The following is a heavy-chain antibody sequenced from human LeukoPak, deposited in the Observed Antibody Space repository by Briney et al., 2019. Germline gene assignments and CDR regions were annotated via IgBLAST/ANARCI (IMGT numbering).Heavy chain of an antibody. Sequence: ASVKVSCKASGYTFTSYYMHWVRQAPGQGLEWMGIINPSGGSTSYAQKFQGRVTMTRDTSTSTVYMELSSLRSEDTAVYYCARSRYYYGSGSYFLNWFDPWGQGTLVTVSS. D-gene: IGHD3-10*01. CDR1: GYTFTSYY. V-gene: IGHV1-46*01. CDR3: ARSRYYYGSGSYFLNWFDP. CDR2: INPSGGST. J-gene: IGHJ5*02.